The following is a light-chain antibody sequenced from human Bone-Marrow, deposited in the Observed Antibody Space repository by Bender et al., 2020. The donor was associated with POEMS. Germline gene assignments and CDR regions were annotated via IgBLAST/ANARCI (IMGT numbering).Light chain of an antibody. J-gene: IGLJ7*01. CDR1: SSNIGRNT. V-gene: IGLV1-44*01. Sequence: HSLLTQPPSASGTPGQRVTISCSGSSSNIGRNTVHWYQQLPGTAPKLLIYSIDQRPSGVPDRFSGSKSGTSASLAISGLHSEDEADYYCSAWDDSLGGPVFGGGTQLTVL. CDR2: SID. CDR3: SAWDDSLGGPV.